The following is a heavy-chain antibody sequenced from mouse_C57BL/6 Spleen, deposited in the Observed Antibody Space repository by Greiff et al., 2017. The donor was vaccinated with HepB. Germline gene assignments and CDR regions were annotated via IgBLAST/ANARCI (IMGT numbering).Heavy chain of an antibody. CDR3: ARSLGEGY. J-gene: IGHJ2*01. CDR1: GYSFTGYY. D-gene: IGHD4-1*01. CDR2: INPSTGGT. Sequence: EVMLVESGPELVKPGASVKISCKASGYSFTGYYMNWVKQSPEKSLEWIGEINPSTGGTTYNQKFKAKATLTVDKSSSTAYMQLKSLTSEDSAVYYCARSLGEGYWGQGTTLTVSS. V-gene: IGHV1-42*01.